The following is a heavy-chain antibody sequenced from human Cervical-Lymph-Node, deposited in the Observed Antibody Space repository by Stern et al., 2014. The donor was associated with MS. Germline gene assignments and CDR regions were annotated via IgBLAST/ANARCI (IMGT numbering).Heavy chain of an antibody. CDR2: IYSHGST. J-gene: IGHJ5*01. D-gene: IGHD1-26*01. CDR1: CGSMSSKY. Sequence: QPQPQESGPGLVKPSETVSLTFTVPCGSMSSKYSDWISPPPRQGPEWVWDIYSHGSTNYTPSLKSRVIISLDTSTNQFSLSLTSVTAADTAVYYCARVTGRGTRQNWFDSWGQGTLVTVSS. V-gene: IGHV4-59*01. CDR3: ARVTGRGTRQNWFDS.